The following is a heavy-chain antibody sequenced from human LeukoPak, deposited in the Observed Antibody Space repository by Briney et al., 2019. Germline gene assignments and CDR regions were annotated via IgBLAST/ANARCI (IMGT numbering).Heavy chain of an antibody. CDR1: GYTFTGYY. CDR2: INPNSGGT. Sequence: GASVKVSCKASGYTFTGYYMHWVRQAPGQGLEWMGWINPNSGGTNYAQKFQGRVTMTRDTSISTAYMELSRLRSDDTAVYYCARDLTYYYDSSGSQPDLWLDYWGQGTLVTVSS. V-gene: IGHV1-2*02. D-gene: IGHD3-22*01. CDR3: ARDLTYYYDSSGSQPDLWLDY. J-gene: IGHJ4*02.